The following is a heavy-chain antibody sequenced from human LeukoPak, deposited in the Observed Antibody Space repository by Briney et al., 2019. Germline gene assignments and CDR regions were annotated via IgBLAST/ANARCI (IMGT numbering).Heavy chain of an antibody. CDR3: ARVPSYDFWSGHFDY. J-gene: IGHJ4*02. D-gene: IGHD3-3*01. CDR2: IYYSGST. V-gene: IGHV4-30-4*08. Sequence: PSQTLSLTCTVSGGSISSGDYYWSWIRQPPGKGLEWIGYIYYSGSTYYNPSLKSRVTISVDTSKNQFSLKLSSVTAADTAVYYCARVPSYDFWSGHFDYWGQGTLVTVSS. CDR1: GGSISSGDYY.